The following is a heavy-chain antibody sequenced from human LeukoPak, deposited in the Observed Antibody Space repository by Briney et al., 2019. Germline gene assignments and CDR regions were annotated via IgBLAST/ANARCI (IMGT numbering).Heavy chain of an antibody. V-gene: IGHV3-48*01. D-gene: IGHD6-19*01. Sequence: GGSLRLSCAASGFTFSSYSMNWVRQAPGKGLEWVSYISSSSSTIYYADSVKGRFTISRDNAKNSLYLQMNSLRAEDTAVYYCARDTMVGSSGWLVGFPDYWGQGTLVTVSS. J-gene: IGHJ4*02. CDR2: ISSSSSTI. CDR3: ARDTMVGSSGWLVGFPDY. CDR1: GFTFSSYS.